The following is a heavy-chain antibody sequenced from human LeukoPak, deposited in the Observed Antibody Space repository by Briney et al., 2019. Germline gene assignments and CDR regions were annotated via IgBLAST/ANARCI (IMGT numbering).Heavy chain of an antibody. V-gene: IGHV4-34*01. CDR2: INHSGAT. CDR3: ARSIMTTVTTFGY. J-gene: IGHJ4*02. Sequence: SETLSLTCTVSGGSISSYYWSWIRQPPGKGLEWIAEINHSGATNYNPSLKSRVTISVDKYKDQLSLKLSSVTAADTAVYYCARSIMTTVTTFGYWGQGTLVTVSS. CDR1: GGSISSYY. D-gene: IGHD4-17*01.